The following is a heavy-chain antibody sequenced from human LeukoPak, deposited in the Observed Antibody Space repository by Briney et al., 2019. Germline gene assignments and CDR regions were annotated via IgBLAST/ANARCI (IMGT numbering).Heavy chain of an antibody. V-gene: IGHV4-34*01. D-gene: IGHD1-1*01. CDR2: IHHSGST. Sequence: KSSETLSLTCAVYGGSFSGSYWSWIRQSPGKGLEWIGEIHHSGSTNYNPSLKSRVTISLDTSNNQFSLKLTSVTAADTAVYYCARSRASVATAGTFGDWGQGALVTVSS. CDR1: GGSFSGSY. J-gene: IGHJ4*02. CDR3: ARSRASVATAGTFGD.